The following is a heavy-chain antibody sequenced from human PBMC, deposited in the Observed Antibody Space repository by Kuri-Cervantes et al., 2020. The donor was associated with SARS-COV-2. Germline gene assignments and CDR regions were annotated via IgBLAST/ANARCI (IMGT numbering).Heavy chain of an antibody. CDR1: GFSFNDQY. Sequence: GESLKISCAVSGFSFNDQYMSWIRQAPGKGLVWVSRINSDGSSTSYADSVKGRFTISRDNAKNTLYLQMNSLRAEDTAVYYCARGYDSSGYSLDYWGQGTLVTVSS. CDR2: INSDGSST. V-gene: IGHV3-74*01. CDR3: ARGYDSSGYSLDY. D-gene: IGHD3-22*01. J-gene: IGHJ4*02.